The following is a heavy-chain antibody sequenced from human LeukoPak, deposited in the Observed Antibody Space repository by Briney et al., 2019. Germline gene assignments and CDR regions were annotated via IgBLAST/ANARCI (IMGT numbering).Heavy chain of an antibody. CDR1: GGSFSGYY. V-gene: IGHV4-34*01. Sequence: SETLSLTCAVYGGSFSGYYWSWIRQPPGKGLEWIGEINHSGSPNYNPSLKSRVTISVDTSKKQFSLKLSSVTAADTAVYYCARGLSAVVYWGQGTLVTVSS. J-gene: IGHJ4*02. D-gene: IGHD3-16*02. CDR3: ARGLSAVVY. CDR2: INHSGSP.